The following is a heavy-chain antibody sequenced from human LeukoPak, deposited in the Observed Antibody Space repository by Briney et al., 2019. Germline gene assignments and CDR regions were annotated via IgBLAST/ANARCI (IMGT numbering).Heavy chain of an antibody. CDR2: ISGSGGST. CDR1: GFTFSSYA. CDR3: ASDGSSGYYDAFDI. Sequence: GGSLRLSCAASGFTFSSYAMGWVRQAPGEGLEWVSAISGSGGSTYYADSVKGRFTISRDNSKNTLYLQMNSLRAEDTAVYYCASDGSSGYYDAFDIWGQGTMVTVSS. J-gene: IGHJ3*02. V-gene: IGHV3-23*01. D-gene: IGHD3-22*01.